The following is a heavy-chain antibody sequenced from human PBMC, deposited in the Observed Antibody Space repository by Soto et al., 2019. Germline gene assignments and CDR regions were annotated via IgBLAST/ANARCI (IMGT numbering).Heavy chain of an antibody. CDR3: AREGRITIFGVNYYYYMDV. J-gene: IGHJ6*03. V-gene: IGHV1-18*01. CDR1: GYTFTSYG. D-gene: IGHD3-3*01. Sequence: ASVKVSCKASGYTFTSYGISWVRQAPGQGLEWMGWISAYNGNTNYAQKLQGRVTMTTDTSTSTAYMELRSLRSDDTAVYYCAREGRITIFGVNYYYYMDVWGKGTTVTVSS. CDR2: ISAYNGNT.